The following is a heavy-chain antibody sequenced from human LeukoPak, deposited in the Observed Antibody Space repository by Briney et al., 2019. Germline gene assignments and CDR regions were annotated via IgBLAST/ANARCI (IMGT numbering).Heavy chain of an antibody. CDR1: GFTFSSYG. Sequence: GRSLRLSCAASGFTFSSYGMHWVRQALGKGLEWVAVISYDGSIKYYADSLKGRFTISRDNSKNTLSLQMNSLRAEDTAVYYCATEIDYGDYVHNFDYWGQGTLVTVSS. CDR2: ISYDGSIK. D-gene: IGHD4-17*01. V-gene: IGHV3-30*03. J-gene: IGHJ4*02. CDR3: ATEIDYGDYVHNFDY.